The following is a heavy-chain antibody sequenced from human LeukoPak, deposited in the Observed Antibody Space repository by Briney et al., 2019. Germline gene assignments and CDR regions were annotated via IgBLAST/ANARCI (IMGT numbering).Heavy chain of an antibody. CDR3: ARESSGYYYGAFDI. CDR2: IIPIFGTA. CDR1: GGTFSSYA. Sequence: GASVKVSCKASGGTFSSYAISWVRQAPGQGLEWMGGIIPIFGTANYAQKFQGRVTMTRDTSISTAYMELSRLRSDDTAVYYCARESSGYYYGAFDIWGQGTMVTVSS. D-gene: IGHD3-22*01. J-gene: IGHJ3*02. V-gene: IGHV1-69*05.